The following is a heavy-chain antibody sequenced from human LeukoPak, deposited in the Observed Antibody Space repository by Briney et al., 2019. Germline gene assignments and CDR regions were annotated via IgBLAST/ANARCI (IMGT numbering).Heavy chain of an antibody. V-gene: IGHV5-51*01. CDR1: GYSFTSYW. D-gene: IGHD5-18*01. J-gene: IGHJ4*02. CDR2: IYPGDSDT. CDR3: ARLHGIQLWLRYLDY. Sequence: HGESLKISCKGSGYSFTSYWIGWVRQMPGKGLEWMGIIYPGDSDTRYSPSFQGQVTISADKSISTAYLQWSSLKASDTAMHYCARLHGIQLWLRYLDYWGQGTLVTVSS.